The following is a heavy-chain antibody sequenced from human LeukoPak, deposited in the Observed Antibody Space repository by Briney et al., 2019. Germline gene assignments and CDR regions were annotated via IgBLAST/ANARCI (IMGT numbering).Heavy chain of an antibody. V-gene: IGHV4-59*01. CDR3: ARVSAAGTGPDY. D-gene: IGHD6-13*01. Sequence: SETLSLTCTVSGGSISSYYWSWIRQPPGKGLQWIGYIYYSGNSNYNPSLKSRVTISIDTPKNQFSLKLTSVTAADTAVYYCARVSAAGTGPDYWGQGTLVTVSS. J-gene: IGHJ4*02. CDR2: IYYSGNS. CDR1: GGSISSYY.